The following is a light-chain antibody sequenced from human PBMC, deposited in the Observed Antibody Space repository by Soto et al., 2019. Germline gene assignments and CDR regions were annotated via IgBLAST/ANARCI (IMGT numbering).Light chain of an antibody. Sequence: EVVLTQSPGTLSLSQGERATLSCRASQSVRNNYLAWYQQKPGQSPKLLIFGSSDRATGIPDRFSGSGSGTDFTITINSLEPDDFAVYYCQQYGSSPPYTFGQGTKQEIK. V-gene: IGKV3-20*01. J-gene: IGKJ2*01. CDR1: QSVRNNY. CDR2: GSS. CDR3: QQYGSSPPYT.